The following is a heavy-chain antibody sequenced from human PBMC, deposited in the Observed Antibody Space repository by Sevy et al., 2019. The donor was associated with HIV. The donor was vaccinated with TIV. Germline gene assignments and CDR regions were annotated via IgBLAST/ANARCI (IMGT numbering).Heavy chain of an antibody. D-gene: IGHD4-17*01. V-gene: IGHV3-48*02. CDR1: GFSFSNYG. CDR2: INSDGSVDGSVI. J-gene: IGHJ4*02. Sequence: GGSLRLSCVVSGFSFSNYGMTWVRQAQGKGLEWISHINSDGSVDGSVISYGESVRGRFTISRDSAKNPLYLQMNSLRDEDTAVYYCARDRDGEEEFYYWGQGALSTVSS. CDR3: ARDRDGEEEFYY.